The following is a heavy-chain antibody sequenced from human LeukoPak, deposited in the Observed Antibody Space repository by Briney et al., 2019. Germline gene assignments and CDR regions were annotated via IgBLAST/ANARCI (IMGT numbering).Heavy chain of an antibody. CDR1: GFTFSSYS. CDR2: ISSSSSYI. J-gene: IGHJ4*02. D-gene: IGHD1-26*01. CDR3: ARDRGIVGATSFDY. V-gene: IGHV3-21*01. Sequence: GGSLRLSCAASGFTFSSYSMNWVRQAPGKGLEWVSSISSSSSYIYYADSVKGRFTISRDNAKNSLYLRMNSLRAEDTAVYYCARDRGIVGATSFDYWGQGTLVTVSS.